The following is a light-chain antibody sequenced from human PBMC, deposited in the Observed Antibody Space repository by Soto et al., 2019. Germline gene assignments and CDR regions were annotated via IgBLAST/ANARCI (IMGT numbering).Light chain of an antibody. CDR2: EVS. CDR3: ASNTPTWV. CDR1: SSDIGGSKS. V-gene: IGLV2-14*03. Sequence: QSALTQPASVSGSPGQSISISCTGTSSDIGGSKSVSWYQQHQGKAPKLIIYEVSKRPSGTSNRFSGSKSANTASLTISGLQADDEADYFCASNTPTWVFGGGTKLTVL. J-gene: IGLJ3*02.